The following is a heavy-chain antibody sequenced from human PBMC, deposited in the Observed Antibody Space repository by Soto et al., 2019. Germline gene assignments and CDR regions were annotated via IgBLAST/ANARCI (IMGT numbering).Heavy chain of an antibody. Sequence: PSETLSLTCTVSGGSITSSYWSWIRRPPGKGLEWIAYIYDTGISGYTPSTSYNPSLKSRVTMSVDTSKSQFSLKLTSVTVADLVLYFCERGEDAFFYYGLDVWGQGITVTVPS. CDR2: IYDTGISGYTPST. CDR3: ERGEDAFFYYGLDV. CDR1: GGSITSSY. V-gene: IGHV4-59*01. J-gene: IGHJ6*02.